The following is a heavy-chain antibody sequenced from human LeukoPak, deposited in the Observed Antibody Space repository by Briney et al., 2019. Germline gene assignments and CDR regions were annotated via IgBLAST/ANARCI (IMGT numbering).Heavy chain of an antibody. D-gene: IGHD3-10*01. CDR1: GVTFSTYN. J-gene: IGHJ5*01. CDR3: ARGGSRGDWFDC. CDR2: INSVGIAV. Sequence: QPGGSLRLSCAASGVTFSTYNMRWVRQTPVKGLEWLFYINSVGIAVYYTYSVKDRFTFSRDNAKNPLYLKMNRLRVEDTGIYYCARGGSRGDWFDCWGQGTRVTVSS. V-gene: IGHV3-48*01.